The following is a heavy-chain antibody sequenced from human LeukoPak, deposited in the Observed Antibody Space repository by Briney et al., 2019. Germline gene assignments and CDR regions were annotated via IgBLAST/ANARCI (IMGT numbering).Heavy chain of an antibody. V-gene: IGHV1-8*01. CDR1: GYTFNSYD. D-gene: IGHD6-6*01. CDR3: AREGYSSSSEPRNNWFDP. Sequence: ASVKVSCKASGYTFNSYDINWVRQATGQGLEWMGWMNPNSGNTGYAQKFQGRVTITRNTSISTVYMELTSLTSEDTAMYYCAREGYSSSSEPRNNWFDPWGQGTLVTVSS. J-gene: IGHJ5*02. CDR2: MNPNSGNT.